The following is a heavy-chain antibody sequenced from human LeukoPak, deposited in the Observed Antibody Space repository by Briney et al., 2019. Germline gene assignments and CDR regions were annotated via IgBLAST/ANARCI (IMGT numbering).Heavy chain of an antibody. Sequence: PGGSLRLSCAASGFTFSSYEMNRVRQAPGKGLEWVSYISSSGSTIYYADSVKGRFTISRDNAKNSLYLQMNSLRAEDTAVYYCATEVVVVVAATTDAFDIWGQGTMVTVSS. V-gene: IGHV3-48*03. CDR3: ATEVVVVVAATTDAFDI. D-gene: IGHD2-15*01. J-gene: IGHJ3*02. CDR1: GFTFSSYE. CDR2: ISSSGSTI.